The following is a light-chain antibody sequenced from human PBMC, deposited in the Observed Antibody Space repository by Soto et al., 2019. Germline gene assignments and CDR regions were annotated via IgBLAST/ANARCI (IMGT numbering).Light chain of an antibody. CDR3: MQRTRRPIT. CDR1: QSVTSY. J-gene: IGKJ5*01. V-gene: IGKV3-11*01. Sequence: IVVSNSAVALSLTPGERATLSCRASQSVTSYLAWYQQRPGQAPRLLINDASRRATGIPDRFSGSGSGADFTLTISRLEAEDAAVYYCMQRTRRPITFGQGTRLEIK. CDR2: DAS.